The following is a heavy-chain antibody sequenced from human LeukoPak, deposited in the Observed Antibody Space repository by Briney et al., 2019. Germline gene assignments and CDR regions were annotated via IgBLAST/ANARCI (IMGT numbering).Heavy chain of an antibody. V-gene: IGHV3-53*01. J-gene: IGHJ6*04. D-gene: IGHD3-10*01. CDR1: GFTGSNHY. CDR3: ARDLGFGDYGMDV. Sequence: PAGSLSLSCAAAGFTGSNHYGSCLRQAPGKGLEWVSLIYINGSTYYADSVKGRFTISRDNSKNTLYLQMNSLRAEDTALYYCARDLGFGDYGMDVWGKGTTVTVSS. CDR2: IYINGST.